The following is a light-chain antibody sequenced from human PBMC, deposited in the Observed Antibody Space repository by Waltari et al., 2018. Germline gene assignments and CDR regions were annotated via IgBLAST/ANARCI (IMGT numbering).Light chain of an antibody. CDR2: EGT. CDR1: SSDFGGYNY. V-gene: IGLV2-8*01. Sequence: QSALTQPPSASGSPGQSVTISCTGTSSDFGGYNYVSRYQHHPGKAPKVIIYEGTKRPAGVPDRFSSSRFGNTASLTVSGLQAGDEADYYCSSYAGNPVFGGGTKLTVL. CDR3: SSYAGNPV. J-gene: IGLJ3*02.